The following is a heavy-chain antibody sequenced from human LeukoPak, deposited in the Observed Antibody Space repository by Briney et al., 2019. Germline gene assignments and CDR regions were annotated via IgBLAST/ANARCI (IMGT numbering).Heavy chain of an antibody. CDR1: GFTFSDYY. CDR3: ARDSTPLEYSSGYYPDAFDI. Sequence: GGSLRLSCAASGFTFSDYYTSWIRQAPGKGLEWVSYISSSGSTIYYADSVKGRFTISRDNAKNSLYLQMNSLRAEDTAVYYCARDSTPLEYSSGYYPDAFDIWGQGTMVTVSS. J-gene: IGHJ3*02. CDR2: ISSSGSTI. D-gene: IGHD3-22*01. V-gene: IGHV3-11*01.